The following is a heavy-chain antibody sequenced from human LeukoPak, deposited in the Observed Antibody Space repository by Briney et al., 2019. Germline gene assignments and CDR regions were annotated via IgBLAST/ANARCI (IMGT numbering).Heavy chain of an antibody. CDR3: AREGYYGSGSLRWFDP. J-gene: IGHJ5*02. CDR2: INPSGGST. CDR1: GGTFSSYA. D-gene: IGHD3-10*01. V-gene: IGHV1-46*01. Sequence: GASVKVSCKASGGTFSSYAISWVRQAPGQGLEWMGIINPSGGSTSYAQKFQGRVTMTRDTSTSTVYMELSSLRSEDTAVYYCAREGYYGSGSLRWFDPWGQGTLVTVSS.